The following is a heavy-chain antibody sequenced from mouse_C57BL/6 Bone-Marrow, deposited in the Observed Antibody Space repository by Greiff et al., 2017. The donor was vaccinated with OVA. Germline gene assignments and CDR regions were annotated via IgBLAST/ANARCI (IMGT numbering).Heavy chain of an antibody. CDR3: ARRGRDYFDY. CDR1: GYTFTSYW. J-gene: IGHJ2*01. Sequence: QVQLQQPGAELVKPGASVKLSCKASGYTFTSYWMQWVKQRPGQGLEWIGEIDPSDSYTNYNQKFKGKATLTVDTSSSTAYMQLSSLTSEDSAVYYCARRGRDYFDYWGQGTTLTVSS. V-gene: IGHV1-50*01. CDR2: IDPSDSYT.